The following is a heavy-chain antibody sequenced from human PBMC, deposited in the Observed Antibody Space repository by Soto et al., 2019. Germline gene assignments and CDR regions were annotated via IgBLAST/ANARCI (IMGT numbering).Heavy chain of an antibody. D-gene: IGHD2-2*01. CDR2: IYYSGST. J-gene: IGHJ4*02. CDR3: ARQYSTSLLDY. V-gene: IGHV4-39*01. CDR1: GGSLNGFSDY. Sequence: HSSPFSGGSLNGFSDYWGWVRQPPGKGLEWIGSIYYSGSTYYNPSLKSRVTISVDTSKKQFSLKLTSMTAADTAVYFCARQYSTSLLDYWGQGALVTVSS.